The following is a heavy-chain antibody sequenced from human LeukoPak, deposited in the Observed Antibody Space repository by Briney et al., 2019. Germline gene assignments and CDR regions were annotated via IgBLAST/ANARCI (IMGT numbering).Heavy chain of an antibody. CDR3: ARLDRADYSTSPVPYYNYYMNA. Sequence: GGSLRLSCAASGFTFDDYGMSWVRQAPGKGLEWVSGINWNGGSTGYADSVKGRFTISRDNAENSLFLQMNSLRAEDTAVYYCARLDRADYSTSPVPYYNYYMNAWDKGTTVIVSS. CDR1: GFTFDDYG. D-gene: IGHD6-13*01. J-gene: IGHJ6*03. CDR2: INWNGGST. V-gene: IGHV3-20*04.